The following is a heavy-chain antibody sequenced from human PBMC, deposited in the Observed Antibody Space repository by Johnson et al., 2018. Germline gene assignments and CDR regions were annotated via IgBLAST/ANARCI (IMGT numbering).Heavy chain of an antibody. CDR1: GFTFSGYA. D-gene: IGHD2-15*01. V-gene: IGHV3-30*03. Sequence: VQLVESGGGVVQXGRSLRLSCAASGFTFSGYAMHWVRQAPGKGLEWVASISYDGSSTYHGESVKGRFTISRDNSKNTLYLQMNSLRDEDTAVYYCARASPLLAVAATPDTRGFDPWGQGTLVTVSS. J-gene: IGHJ5*02. CDR3: ARASPLLAVAATPDTRGFDP. CDR2: ISYDGSST.